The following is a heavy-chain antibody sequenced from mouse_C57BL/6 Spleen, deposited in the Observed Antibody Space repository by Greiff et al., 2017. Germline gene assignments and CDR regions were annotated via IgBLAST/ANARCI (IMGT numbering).Heavy chain of an antibody. CDR3: ARGYSNNTWFAY. J-gene: IGHJ3*01. V-gene: IGHV1-82*01. CDR1: GYAFSSSW. Sequence: QVQLQQSGPELVKPGASVKISCKASGYAFSSSWMNWVKQRPGKGLEWIGRIYPGDGDTNYNGKFKGKATLTADKSSSTAYLQLSSLTAEDSAVYYCARGYSNNTWFAYWGQGTLVTVSA. CDR2: IYPGDGDT. D-gene: IGHD2-5*01.